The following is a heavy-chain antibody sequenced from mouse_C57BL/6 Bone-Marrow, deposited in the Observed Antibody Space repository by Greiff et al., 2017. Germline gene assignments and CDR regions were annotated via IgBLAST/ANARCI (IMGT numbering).Heavy chain of an antibody. CDR3: ARFYDYGDPLAY. V-gene: IGHV1-50*01. CDR1: GYTFTSYW. CDR2: IDPSDSYT. D-gene: IGHD2-4*01. Sequence: QVQLQQPGAELVKPGASVKLSCTASGYTFTSYWMQWVKQRPGQGLEWIGEIDPSDSYTNYNQKFKGKATLTVDTSSNTAYLQLSSLTSEDSAVYYCARFYDYGDPLAYWGQGTLVTVSA. J-gene: IGHJ3*01.